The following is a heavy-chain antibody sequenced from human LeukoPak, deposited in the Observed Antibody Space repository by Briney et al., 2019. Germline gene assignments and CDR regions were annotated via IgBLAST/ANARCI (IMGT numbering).Heavy chain of an antibody. CDR3: ASGLWFGELRYYYYGMDV. CDR2: IWYDGSNK. V-gene: IGHV3-33*01. J-gene: IGHJ6*04. D-gene: IGHD3-10*01. Sequence: SGGSLRLSCAASGFTFSSYGMHWVRQAPGKGLEWAAVIWYDGSNKYYADSVKGRFTISRDNSKNTLYLQMNSLRAEDTAVYYCASGLWFGELRYYYYGMDVWGKGTTVTVSS. CDR1: GFTFSSYG.